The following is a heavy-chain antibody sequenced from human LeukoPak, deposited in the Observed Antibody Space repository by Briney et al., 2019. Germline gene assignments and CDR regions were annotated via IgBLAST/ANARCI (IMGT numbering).Heavy chain of an antibody. CDR1: GVTSRTYG. CDR3: VKERGDHFEAFHM. J-gene: IGHJ3*02. V-gene: IGHV3-30*02. CDR2: IRYDGSSK. Sequence: PGGSLRLSCAASGVTSRTYGINWVRQAPGKGLEWGAFIRYDGSSKYCADSVRGRFTISRDSSRNTVYLQMNSVRDENTAVYYCVKERGDHFEAFHMWGLGTMGTVSS. D-gene: IGHD3-10*01.